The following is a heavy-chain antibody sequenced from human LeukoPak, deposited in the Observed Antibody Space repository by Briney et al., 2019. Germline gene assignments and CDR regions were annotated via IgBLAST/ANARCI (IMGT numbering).Heavy chain of an antibody. Sequence: SETLSLTCAVSGGSISSSNWWSWVRQPPGKGLEWIGEIYHSGSTNYNPSLKSRVTISVDTSKNQFSLKLSSVTAADTAVYYCARHGTDYYYYYMDVWGKGTTVTISS. CDR2: IYHSGST. CDR1: GGSISSSNW. D-gene: IGHD1-26*01. J-gene: IGHJ6*03. V-gene: IGHV4-4*02. CDR3: ARHGTDYYYYYMDV.